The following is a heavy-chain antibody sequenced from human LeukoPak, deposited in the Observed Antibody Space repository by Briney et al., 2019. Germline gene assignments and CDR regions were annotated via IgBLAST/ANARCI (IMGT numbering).Heavy chain of an antibody. Sequence: GGSLRLSCTASGFTFGEYGLSWVRQAPGKGLEWVGFFRSKGFAGTTEYAESVKGRFTISRDDSKRIAYLQMNSLKTEDTAVYYCTRLVAGTGYYFDYWVQGSLVTVSS. D-gene: IGHD6-19*01. CDR1: GFTFGEYG. J-gene: IGHJ4*02. CDR2: FRSKGFAGTT. CDR3: TRLVAGTGYYFDY. V-gene: IGHV3-49*04.